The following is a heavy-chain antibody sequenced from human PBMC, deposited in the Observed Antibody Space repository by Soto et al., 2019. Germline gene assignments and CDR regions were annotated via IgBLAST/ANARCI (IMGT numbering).Heavy chain of an antibody. CDR2: ISAYNGNT. CDR3: ARGRFVVRGANNWFDP. J-gene: IGHJ5*02. Sequence: AAVKVSCKASGYTFTSYGISWVRQAPGQGLEWMGWISAYNGNTNYAQKLQGRVTMATDTSTSTAYMELGSLRSDDTAVYYCARGRFVVRGANNWFDPWGQGTLVTVSS. CDR1: GYTFTSYG. D-gene: IGHD3-10*01. V-gene: IGHV1-18*04.